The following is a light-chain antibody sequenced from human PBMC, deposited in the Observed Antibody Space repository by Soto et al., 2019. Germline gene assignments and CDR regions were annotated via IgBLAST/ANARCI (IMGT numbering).Light chain of an antibody. V-gene: IGKV3-15*01. CDR1: QSIDIN. J-gene: IGKJ1*01. CDR3: QQYNDWLWT. CDR2: RAS. Sequence: EVVMTQSPATLSVSPGERATLSCRASQSIDINIVWYQQKPGQAPRLLIFRASTRATGIPARFSGSGSGTEFTLTITSLQSEDFAVYYCQQYNDWLWTFGQGTKVDI.